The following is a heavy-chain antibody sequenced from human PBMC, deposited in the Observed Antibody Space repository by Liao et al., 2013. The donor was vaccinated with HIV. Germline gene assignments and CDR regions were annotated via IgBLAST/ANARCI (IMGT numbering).Heavy chain of an antibody. CDR2: IYTGGNT. D-gene: IGHD6-19*01. CDR1: GASISSYY. J-gene: IGHJ4*02. CDR3: ARDTNQQWLVLGGGFDY. V-gene: IGHV4-4*07. Sequence: QVQLLESGPGLVKASETLSLTCTVSGASISSYYWSWIRQPAGKGLEWIGRIYTGGNTIYNPSLKSRVTMSVDTSKNQFSLKLSSVTAADTAVYYCARDTNQQWLVLGGGFDYWGQGTLVTVSS.